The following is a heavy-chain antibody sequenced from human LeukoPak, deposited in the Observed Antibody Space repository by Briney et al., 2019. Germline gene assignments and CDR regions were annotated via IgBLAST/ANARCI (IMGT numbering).Heavy chain of an antibody. J-gene: IGHJ6*02. CDR1: GFTFSDYY. CDR3: ARSVGYYYTMDV. D-gene: IGHD2-15*01. V-gene: IGHV3-11*01. CDR2: ISGSGSDL. Sequence: GGSLRLSCVACGFTFSDYYMSWVRQAPGRELEWVSYISGSGSDLYYADSVKGRFTISRDNAKNSLFLQMNSLRAEDTAVYYCARSVGYYYTMDVWGQGTTVTVSS.